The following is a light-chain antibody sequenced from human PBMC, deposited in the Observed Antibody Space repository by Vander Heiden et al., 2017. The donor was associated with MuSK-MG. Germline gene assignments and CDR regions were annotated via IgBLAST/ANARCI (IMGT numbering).Light chain of an antibody. V-gene: IGKV1-39*01. CDR1: QSISSY. CDR2: DAS. CDR3: QQSYSTPYT. J-gene: IGKJ2*01. Sequence: DIQMTQSPSSLSASLGDRVTITCRASQSISSYLNWYQQKPGKAPKLLIYDASSLQSGVPSRFSGSGSGTDFTLTISSLQPEDFATYYCQQSYSTPYTFGQGTQLEIK.